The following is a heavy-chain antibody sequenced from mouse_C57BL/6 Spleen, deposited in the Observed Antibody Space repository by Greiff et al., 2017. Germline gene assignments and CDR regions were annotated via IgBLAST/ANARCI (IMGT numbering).Heavy chain of an antibody. V-gene: IGHV1-18*01. CDR1: GYTFTDYN. CDR3: ARSGYYEDYYAMDY. J-gene: IGHJ4*01. CDR2: INPNNGGT. D-gene: IGHD2-3*01. Sequence: VQLKQSGPELVKPGASVKIPCKASGYTFTDYNMDWVKQSHGKSLEWIGDINPNNGGTIYNQKFKGKATLTVDKSSSTAYMELRSLTSEDTAVYYCARSGYYEDYYAMDYWGQGTSVTVSS.